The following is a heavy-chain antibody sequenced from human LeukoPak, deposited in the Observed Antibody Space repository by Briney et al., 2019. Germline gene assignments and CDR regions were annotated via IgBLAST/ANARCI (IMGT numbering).Heavy chain of an antibody. D-gene: IGHD2-2*01. CDR3: ATNDLGYCSSTSCRSFDY. CDR1: GYTLTELS. V-gene: IGHV1-24*01. Sequence: ASVKVSCKVSGYTLTELSMHWVRQAPGKGLEWMGGFDPEDGETIYAQKSQGRVTMTEDTSTDTAYMELSSLRSEDTAVYYCATNDLGYCSSTSCRSFDYWGQGTLVTVSS. J-gene: IGHJ4*02. CDR2: FDPEDGET.